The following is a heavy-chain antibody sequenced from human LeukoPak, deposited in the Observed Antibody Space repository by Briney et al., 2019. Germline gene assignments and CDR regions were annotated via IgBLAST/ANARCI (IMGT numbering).Heavy chain of an antibody. J-gene: IGHJ5*02. V-gene: IGHV4-39*07. CDR3: ARVNHHHILTGYYDNWFDP. CDR1: GGSISSSSYY. Sequence: SETLSLTCTVSGGSISSSSYYWGWIRQPPGKGLEWIGSSYYSGSTYYNPSLKSRVTISVDTSKNQFSLKLRSVTAADTAVYYCARVNHHHILTGYYDNWFDPWGQGTLVTVSS. D-gene: IGHD3-9*01. CDR2: SYYSGST.